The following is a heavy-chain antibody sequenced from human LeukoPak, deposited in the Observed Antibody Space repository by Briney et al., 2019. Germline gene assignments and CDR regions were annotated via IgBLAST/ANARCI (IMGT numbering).Heavy chain of an antibody. CDR3: ATTLPVRPWLAFDI. Sequence: PSETLSLTCAVYGGSFSGYYWSWIRQPPGKGLEWIGEINHSGSTNYNPSLKSRVTISVDTSKNQFSLKLSSVTAADTAVYYCATTLPVRPWLAFDIWGQGTMVTVSS. CDR2: INHSGST. V-gene: IGHV4-34*01. J-gene: IGHJ3*02. D-gene: IGHD5-18*01. CDR1: GGSFSGYY.